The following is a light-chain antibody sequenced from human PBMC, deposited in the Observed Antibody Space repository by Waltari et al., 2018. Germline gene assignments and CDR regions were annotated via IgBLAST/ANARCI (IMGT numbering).Light chain of an antibody. CDR2: KAS. Sequence: DIQMTQSPSTLSASVGDRVTISCRASQRITRWLAWYQQKPGEAPKSLIYKASTLESGVPSRFSGSGSGTECTLTISSLQPDDFATYYCQQYKSPPWTFGQGTKVEIK. V-gene: IGKV1-5*03. CDR3: QQYKSPPWT. CDR1: QRITRW. J-gene: IGKJ1*01.